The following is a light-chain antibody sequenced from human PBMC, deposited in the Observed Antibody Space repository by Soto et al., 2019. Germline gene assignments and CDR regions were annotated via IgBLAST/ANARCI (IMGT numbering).Light chain of an antibody. CDR1: QSGSRN. CDR3: QQYKDWPKT. Sequence: IVLTQSPATLSVSPWERATLSCRASQSGSRNLAWYQQKPGQAPRLLIYGASTRATDIPARVSGSGSGTEFTLTSSSLQHEDVEVYQCQQYKDWPKTFGHGTKVDIK. J-gene: IGKJ1*01. V-gene: IGKV3-15*01. CDR2: GAS.